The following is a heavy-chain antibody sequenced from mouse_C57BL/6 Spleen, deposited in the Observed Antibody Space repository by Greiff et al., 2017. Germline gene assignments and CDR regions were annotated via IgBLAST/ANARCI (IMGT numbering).Heavy chain of an antibody. D-gene: IGHD2-3*01. J-gene: IGHJ2*01. CDR3: ARRGNYDGYFN. CDR1: GYTFTSYW. V-gene: IGHV1-50*01. Sequence: QVQLQQSGAELVKPGASVKLSCKASGYTFTSYWMQWVKQRPGQGLEWIGEIDPSDSYTNYNQKFKGKATLTVDTSSSTAYMQLSSLTSEDSAVYYCARRGNYDGYFNWGQGTTLTVSS. CDR2: IDPSDSYT.